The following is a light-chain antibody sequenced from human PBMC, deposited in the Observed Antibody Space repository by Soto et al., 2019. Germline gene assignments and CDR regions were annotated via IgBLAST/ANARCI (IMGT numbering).Light chain of an antibody. CDR3: QSYDSSLSGYV. Sequence: QSVLTQPPSVSEAPGQRVTISCTGSSSNIGAGYEAHWYQQVPGTAPKLLIYENNNRPSGVPDRVSVSKSGTSASLAITGLQAEDEAEYYCQSYDSSLSGYVFGTGTKLTVL. J-gene: IGLJ1*01. CDR1: SSNIGAGYE. V-gene: IGLV1-40*01. CDR2: ENN.